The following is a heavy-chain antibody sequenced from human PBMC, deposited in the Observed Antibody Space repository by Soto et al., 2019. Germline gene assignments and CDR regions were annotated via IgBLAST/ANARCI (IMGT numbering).Heavy chain of an antibody. CDR2: VSWNGSRT. V-gene: IGHV3-35*01. Sequence: PGGSLRLSCAASGFTFSNSDMNWVRQAPGKGLEWVSGVSWNGSRTHYADSVKGRFIISRDNSRNFLYQQMNSLRPEDMAVYYCVKKPPPPNCTNGVCYTLLFDYCGQRTLLTVSS. J-gene: IGHJ4*02. CDR3: VKKPPPPNCTNGVCYTLLFDY. D-gene: IGHD2-8*01. CDR1: GFTFSNSD.